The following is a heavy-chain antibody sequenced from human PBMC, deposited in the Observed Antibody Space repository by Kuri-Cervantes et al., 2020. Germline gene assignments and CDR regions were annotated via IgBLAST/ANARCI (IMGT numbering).Heavy chain of an antibody. CDR2: ISTYNGNT. J-gene: IGHJ4*02. CDR3: ARTPAPDFWSGYSTFDY. CDR1: GYTFTSYG. Sequence: ASVKVSCKASGYTFTSYGINWVRQAPGQRLEWMGWISTYNGNTNYAQRFQGRVTLNTDTSTTTAYMDLRSLRSDDTAVYYCARTPAPDFWSGYSTFDYWGQGTLVTVSS. V-gene: IGHV1-18*01. D-gene: IGHD3-3*01.